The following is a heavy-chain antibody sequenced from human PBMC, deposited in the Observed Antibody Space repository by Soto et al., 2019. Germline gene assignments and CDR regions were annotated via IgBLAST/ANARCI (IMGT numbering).Heavy chain of an antibody. D-gene: IGHD6-6*01. V-gene: IGHV4-34*01. Sequence: TSETLSLTCAVYGGSFSGYYWSWIRQPPGKGLEWIGEINHSGSTNYNPSLKSRVTISVDTSKNQFSLKLSSATAADTAVYYCARGGRSPLSFDYWGQGTLVTVSS. CDR2: INHSGST. J-gene: IGHJ4*02. CDR1: GGSFSGYY. CDR3: ARGGRSPLSFDY.